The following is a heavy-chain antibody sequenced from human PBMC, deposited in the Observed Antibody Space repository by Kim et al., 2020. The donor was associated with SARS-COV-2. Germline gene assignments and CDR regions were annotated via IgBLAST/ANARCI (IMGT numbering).Heavy chain of an antibody. J-gene: IGHJ6*01. CDR2: ISSSSSTI. D-gene: IGHD3-10*01. CDR3: ARDRTPPYYYGSGSVYY. V-gene: IGHV3-48*02. CDR1: GFTFSSYS. Sequence: GGSLRLSCAASGFTFSSYSMNWVRQAPGKGLEWVSYISSSSSTIYYADFVKGRFTISRDNAKNSLYLQMTSLRDEDTAVYYCARDRTPPYYYGSGSVYY.